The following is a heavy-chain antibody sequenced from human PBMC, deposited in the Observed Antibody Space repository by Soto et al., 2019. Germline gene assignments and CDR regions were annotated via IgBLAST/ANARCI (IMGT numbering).Heavy chain of an antibody. D-gene: IGHD2-8*01. CDR2: IYYSGST. V-gene: IGHV4-30-2*01. CDR1: GGHISDGGYS. CDR3: ARVQMVEKVIDY. J-gene: IGHJ4*02. Sequence: SSETLSLTCAVSGGHISDGGYSWSWIRQPPGKGLEWVANIYYSGSTYYNPSLKSRFTISLDKSKNQFSLKLTSVTAADTAAYFCARVQMVEKVIDYWGQGTQVTVSS.